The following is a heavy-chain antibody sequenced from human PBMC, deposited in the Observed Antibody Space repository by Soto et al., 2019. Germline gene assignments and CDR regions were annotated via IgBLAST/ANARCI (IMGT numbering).Heavy chain of an antibody. J-gene: IGHJ2*01. CDR3: ARERIGTMIVVVTSGFDL. CDR2: IIPIFGTA. V-gene: IGHV1-69*12. D-gene: IGHD3-22*01. CDR1: GGTFSSYA. Sequence: QVQLVQSGAEVKKPGSSVKVSCKASGGTFSSYAISWVRQAPGQGLEWMGGIIPIFGTANYAQKFQGRVTITADEYTSTAYMERSSLRSEDTAVYYCARERIGTMIVVVTSGFDLWGRGTLVTVSS.